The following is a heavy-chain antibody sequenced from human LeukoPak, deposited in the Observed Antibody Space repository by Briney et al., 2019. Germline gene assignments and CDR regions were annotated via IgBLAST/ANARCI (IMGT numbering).Heavy chain of an antibody. V-gene: IGHV4-61*02. Sequence: PSQTLSLTCTVSGGSISGGSYYWSWIRQPAGKGLEWIGRIYTSGSTNYNPSLKSRVTMSVDTSKNQFSLKLSSVTAADTAVYYCARDLYSVCSSGWYPDYWGQRTLVTVSS. CDR2: IYTSGST. CDR3: ARDLYSVCSSGWYPDY. D-gene: IGHD6-19*01. J-gene: IGHJ4*02. CDR1: GGSISGGSYY.